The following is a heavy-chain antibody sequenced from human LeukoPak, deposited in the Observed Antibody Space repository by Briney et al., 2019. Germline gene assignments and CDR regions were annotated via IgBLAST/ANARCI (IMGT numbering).Heavy chain of an antibody. D-gene: IGHD6-13*01. V-gene: IGHV3-21*01. CDR3: ARGRQQLVAMDV. CDR1: GFTFSSYS. CDR2: ISSSSSYI. J-gene: IGHJ6*02. Sequence: GGSLRLSCAASGFTFSSYSMNWVRQAPGKGLEWVSSISSSSSYIYYADSVKGRFTISRDNAKNSLYLQMNSLRAEDTAVYYCARGRQQLVAMDVWGQGTTVTVSS.